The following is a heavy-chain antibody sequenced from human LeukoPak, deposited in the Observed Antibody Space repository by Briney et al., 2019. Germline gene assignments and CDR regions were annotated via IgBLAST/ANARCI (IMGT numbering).Heavy chain of an antibody. CDR3: VRDLAGYCTT. D-gene: IGHD2-8*01. CDR2: ISYDGSNK. V-gene: IGHV3-30-3*01. J-gene: IGHJ4*02. Sequence: QSGGSLRLSCAASGFTFSSYAMHWVRQAPGKGLEWVAVISYDGSNKYYADSVKGRFTISRDNSKNTLYLQMNSLRAEDTAVYYCVRDLAGYCTTWGQGTLVTVSS. CDR1: GFTFSSYA.